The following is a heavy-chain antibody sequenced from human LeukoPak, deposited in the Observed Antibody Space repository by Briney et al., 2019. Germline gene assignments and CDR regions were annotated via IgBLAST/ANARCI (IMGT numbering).Heavy chain of an antibody. D-gene: IGHD3-10*01. V-gene: IGHV4-38-2*02. Sequence: PSETLSLTCTVSSYSISSGYYWGWIRQPPGKGLEWIGSIYHSGSTYYNPSLKSRVTISVDTSKNQFSLKLSSVTAADTAVYYCASRPKGEVWFDPWGKGTTVTISS. J-gene: IGHJ6*04. CDR3: ASRPKGEVWFDP. CDR1: SYSISSGYY. CDR2: IYHSGST.